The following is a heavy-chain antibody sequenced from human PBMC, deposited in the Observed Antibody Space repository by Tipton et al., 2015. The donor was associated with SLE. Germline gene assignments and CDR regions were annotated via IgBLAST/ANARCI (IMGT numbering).Heavy chain of an antibody. J-gene: IGHJ4*02. CDR2: IYYSGST. CDR3: ARHEDWGIDY. V-gene: IGHV4-59*08. Sequence: TLSLTCTLSGGSISTYYWSWIRQPPGKGLEWIGYIYYSGSTNCNPSLKSRVTISVDTSKNQFSLKLSSVTAADTAVYYCARHEDWGIDYWGQGTLVTVSS. CDR1: GGSISTYY. D-gene: IGHD7-27*01.